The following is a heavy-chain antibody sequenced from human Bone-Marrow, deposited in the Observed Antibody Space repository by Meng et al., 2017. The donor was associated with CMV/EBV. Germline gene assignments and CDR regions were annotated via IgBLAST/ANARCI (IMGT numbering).Heavy chain of an antibody. D-gene: IGHD5-12*01. Sequence: SGVGVGWIRQPPAQALEWPALIYWDDDKRYSPSLESRLAITKDTSTTQVVLTMTNMDPVDTATYYCAHRRHRDSGYAEGNWFDPWGQGTLVTVSS. CDR3: AHRRHRDSGYAEGNWFDP. CDR2: IYWDDDK. V-gene: IGHV2-5*02. CDR1: SGVG. J-gene: IGHJ5*02.